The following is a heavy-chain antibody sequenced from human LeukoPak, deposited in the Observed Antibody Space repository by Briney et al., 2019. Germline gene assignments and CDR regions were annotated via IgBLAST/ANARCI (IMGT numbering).Heavy chain of an antibody. CDR1: GGSMTPYY. D-gene: IGHD6-19*01. CDR3: ARGGWSIDY. Sequence: SETLSLTCSVSGGSMTPYYWSWVRQPPGKGLELIGCISYSGSATYNPSLTGRVSLSINTSKNQFSLKLNSMTTADTAVYYCARGGWSIDYWGQGSPVTVSS. CDR2: ISYSGSA. J-gene: IGHJ4*02. V-gene: IGHV4-59*01.